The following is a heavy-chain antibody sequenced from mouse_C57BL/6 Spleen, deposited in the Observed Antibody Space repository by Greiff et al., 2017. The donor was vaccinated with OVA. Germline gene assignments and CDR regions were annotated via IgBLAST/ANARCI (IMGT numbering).Heavy chain of an antibody. CDR2: IDPSDSYT. V-gene: IGHV1-69*01. D-gene: IGHD1-3*01. Sequence: QVQLQQPGAELVMPGASVKLSCKASGYTFTSYWMHWVKQRPGQGLEWIGEIDPSDSYTNYNQKFKGKSTLTVDKSSSTAYMQLSSLTSEDSAVYYCARSGGKGDYAMDYWGQGTSVTVSS. CDR1: GYTFTSYW. CDR3: ARSGGKGDYAMDY. J-gene: IGHJ4*01.